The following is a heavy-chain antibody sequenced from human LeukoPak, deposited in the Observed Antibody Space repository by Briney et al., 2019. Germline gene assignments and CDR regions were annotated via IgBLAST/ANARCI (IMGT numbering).Heavy chain of an antibody. CDR2: ISSSSSTI. CDR3: AKDPVPSYYGSGSADH. D-gene: IGHD3-10*01. J-gene: IGHJ4*02. CDR1: GFTFSYYY. V-gene: IGHV3-11*04. Sequence: PGGSLRLSCAASGFTFSYYYMSWIRQVPGKGLEWVSYISSSSSTIYYADSVKGRFTISRDNAKNSLYLQMNSLRVEDTAIYYCAKDPVPSYYGSGSADHWGQGTLVTVSS.